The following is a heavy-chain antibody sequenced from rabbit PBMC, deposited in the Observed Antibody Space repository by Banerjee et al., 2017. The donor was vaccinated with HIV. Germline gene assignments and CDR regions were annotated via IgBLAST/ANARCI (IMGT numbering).Heavy chain of an antibody. Sequence: QSLEESGGDLVKPGASLTLTCAASGFSFSSSYRICWVRQAPGKGLEWIACISAGSSGTTYYASWAKGRFTISKTSSTTVDLQMTSLTAADTATYFCARETTTVDYNLWGPGTLVTVS. D-gene: IGHD2-1*01. V-gene: IGHV1S40*01. CDR2: ISAGSSGTT. CDR1: GFSFSSSYR. J-gene: IGHJ4*01. CDR3: ARETTTVDYNL.